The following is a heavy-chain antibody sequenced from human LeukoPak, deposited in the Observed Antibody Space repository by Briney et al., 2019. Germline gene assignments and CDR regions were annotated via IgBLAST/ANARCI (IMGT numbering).Heavy chain of an antibody. CDR1: GFTFSSYS. D-gene: IGHD2-2*01. V-gene: IGHV3-21*01. CDR2: ISSSSSYI. J-gene: IGHJ4*02. CDR3: ARDVRDCSSTSCYRY. Sequence: RTGGSLRLSCAASGFTFSSYSMNWVRQAPGKGLEWVSSISSSSSYIYYADSVKGRFTISRDNAKNSLYLQMNSLRAEDTAVYYCARDVRDCSSTSCYRYWGQGTLVTVSS.